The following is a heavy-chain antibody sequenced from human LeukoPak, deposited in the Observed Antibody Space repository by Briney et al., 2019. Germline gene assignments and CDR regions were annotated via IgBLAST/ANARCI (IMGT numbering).Heavy chain of an antibody. J-gene: IGHJ3*01. Sequence: GGSLRLSCAASGFTFSGYSMNWVRQAPGKGLEWVSSLNSTSRYMYYADSAKGRFTISRDNAKSSLLLQMNSLRAEDTAVYYCARDITSGISGDSELWGQGTMVAVSS. CDR1: GFTFSGYS. CDR3: ARDITSGISGDSEL. V-gene: IGHV3-21*01. CDR2: LNSTSRYM. D-gene: IGHD3-10*01.